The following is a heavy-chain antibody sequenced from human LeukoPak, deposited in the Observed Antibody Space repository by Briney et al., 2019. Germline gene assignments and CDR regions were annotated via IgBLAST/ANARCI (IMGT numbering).Heavy chain of an antibody. D-gene: IGHD4-23*01. J-gene: IGHJ6*02. CDR2: ISSSSSYI. CDR1: GFTFSSYS. CDR3: ARPSREDYGGNSPWYYYGMDV. V-gene: IGHV3-21*01. Sequence: GGSLRLSCAASGFTFSSYSMNWVRQAPGKGLEWVSSISSSSSYIYYADSVKGRFTISRDNAKNSLYLQMNSLRAEDTAVYYCARPSREDYGGNSPWYYYGMDVWGQGTTVTVSS.